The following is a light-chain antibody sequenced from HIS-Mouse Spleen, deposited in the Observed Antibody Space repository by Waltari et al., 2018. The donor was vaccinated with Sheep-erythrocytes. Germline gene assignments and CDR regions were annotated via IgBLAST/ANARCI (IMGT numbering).Light chain of an antibody. Sequence: SYELTQPHSVSVSPGQTASITCSGDKLGDKYACWYQQKPGQSPVLVIYQDSKRPSGIPERFSGSNSGNTATLTISGTQAMDEADYYCQAWDSSTVVFGGWTKLTVL. CDR2: QDS. CDR3: QAWDSSTVV. V-gene: IGLV3-1*01. CDR1: KLGDKY. J-gene: IGLJ2*01.